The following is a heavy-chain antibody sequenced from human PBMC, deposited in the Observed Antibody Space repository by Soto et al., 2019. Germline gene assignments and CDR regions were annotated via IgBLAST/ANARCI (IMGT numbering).Heavy chain of an antibody. CDR1: GGSISSYY. Sequence: SETLSLTCTVSGGSISSYYWSWFRQPPGKGLEWIGYIYYSGSTNYNPSLKSRVTISVDTSKNQFSLKLSSVTAADTAVYYCAGAPWGNYGYPSYFDYWGQGTLVTVSS. CDR3: AGAPWGNYGYPSYFDY. V-gene: IGHV4-59*01. J-gene: IGHJ4*02. CDR2: IYYSGST. D-gene: IGHD3-16*01.